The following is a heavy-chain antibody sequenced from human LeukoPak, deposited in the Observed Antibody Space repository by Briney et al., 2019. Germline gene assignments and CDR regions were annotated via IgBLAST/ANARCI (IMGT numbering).Heavy chain of an antibody. D-gene: IGHD1-26*01. J-gene: IGHJ4*02. CDR2: VYYSENT. CDR3: ARGAPAVH. CDR1: GDSISSSSYY. Sequence: SETLSLTCTVSGDSISSSSYYWGWIRQPPGKGLEWIGNVYYSENTYYNPSLESRVTISVETSKNQFSLKLSSVTAADTAVYYCARGAPAVHRGQGTLVTVSS. V-gene: IGHV4-39*01.